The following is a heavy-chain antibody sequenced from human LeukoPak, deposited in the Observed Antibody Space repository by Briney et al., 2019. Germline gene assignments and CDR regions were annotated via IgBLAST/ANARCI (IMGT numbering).Heavy chain of an antibody. Sequence: SETLSLTCTVSGVSLSDTSYYWAWIRQPPGKGLELIGTLHYGAGAHYNPSLQSRATISLDRSRDQFSLRLTSVTSADTAVYYCARDWDGGYNFNALDIWGQGTMVTVSS. CDR1: GVSLSDTSYY. J-gene: IGHJ3*02. V-gene: IGHV4-39*07. D-gene: IGHD5-24*01. CDR3: ARDWDGGYNFNALDI. CDR2: LHYGAGA.